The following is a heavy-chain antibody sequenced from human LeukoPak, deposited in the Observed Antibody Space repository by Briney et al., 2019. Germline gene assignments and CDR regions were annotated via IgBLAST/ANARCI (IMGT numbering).Heavy chain of an antibody. CDR3: ARDPASGGAEYFQH. Sequence: GGSLRLSCAASGFTFSSYAMSWVRQAPGKGLEWVSAISGSGGSTYYADSVKGRFTISRDNAKNSLYLQMNSLRAEDTAVYYCARDPASGGAEYFQHWGQGTLVTVSS. CDR1: GFTFSSYA. J-gene: IGHJ1*01. D-gene: IGHD2-2*01. CDR2: ISGSGGST. V-gene: IGHV3-23*01.